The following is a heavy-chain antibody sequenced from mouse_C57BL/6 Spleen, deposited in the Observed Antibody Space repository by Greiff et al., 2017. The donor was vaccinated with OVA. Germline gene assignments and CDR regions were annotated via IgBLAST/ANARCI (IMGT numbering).Heavy chain of an antibody. CDR2: INPNYGTT. D-gene: IGHD1-2*01. Sequence: EVKLQESGPELVKPGASVKISCKASGYSFTDYYMNWVKQSNGQSLEWIGEINPNYGTTSYNQKFKGKATLTVAQSSSTAYMQLNSLPSEDSAVYYCARRTTAYYFDYWGQGTTLTVSS. J-gene: IGHJ2*01. CDR1: GYSFTDYY. CDR3: ARRTTAYYFDY. V-gene: IGHV1-39*01.